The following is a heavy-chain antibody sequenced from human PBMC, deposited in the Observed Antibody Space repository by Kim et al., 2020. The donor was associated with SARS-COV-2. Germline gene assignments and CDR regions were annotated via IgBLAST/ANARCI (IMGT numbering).Heavy chain of an antibody. D-gene: IGHD1-26*01. V-gene: IGHV3-43*01. Sequence: GGSLRLSCAASGFTFDDYTMHWVRQAPGKGLEWVSLISWDGGSTYYADSVKGRFTISRDNSKNSLYLQMNSLRTEDTALYYCAKDIATFFLGMDVWGQGTTVTVSS. CDR1: GFTFDDYT. CDR3: AKDIATFFLGMDV. CDR2: ISWDGGST. J-gene: IGHJ6*02.